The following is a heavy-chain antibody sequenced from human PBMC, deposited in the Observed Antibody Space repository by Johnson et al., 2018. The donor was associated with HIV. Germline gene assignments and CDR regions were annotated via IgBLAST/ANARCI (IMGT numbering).Heavy chain of an antibody. CDR2: IYSQTDGGTT. CDR3: ARGTPWDAFDI. CDR1: GFSVSSNY. V-gene: IGHV3-15*01. J-gene: IGHJ3*02. Sequence: EVQLVESGGGLVRPGGSLRLSCAASGFSVSSNYMSWVRQAPGKGLEWVGRIYSQTDGGTTDYAAPMKGRFTISRDNAKNSRYLQMNSRRAEDTAVYYCARGTPWDAFDIWGQGTMVTVSS.